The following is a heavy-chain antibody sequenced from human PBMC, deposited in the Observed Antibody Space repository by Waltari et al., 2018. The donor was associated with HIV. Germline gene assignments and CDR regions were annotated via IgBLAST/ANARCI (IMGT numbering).Heavy chain of an antibody. CDR1: GGSISSYY. Sequence: QVQLQESGPGLVKPSETLSLNCPVSGGSISSYYWSGIRQPPGKGLEWIGYIYYSGSTNYNPSLKSRVTISVDTSKNQFSLKLSSVTAADTAVYYCACGYDYVWGSYRRGWFDPWGQGTLVTVSS. CDR3: ACGYDYVWGSYRRGWFDP. CDR2: IYYSGST. D-gene: IGHD3-16*02. J-gene: IGHJ5*02. V-gene: IGHV4-59*01.